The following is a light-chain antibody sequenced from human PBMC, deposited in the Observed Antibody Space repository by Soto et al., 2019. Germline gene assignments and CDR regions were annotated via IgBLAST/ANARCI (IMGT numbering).Light chain of an antibody. CDR3: EQYDSSPRT. Sequence: EIVLTQSPDTLSLSPGERATLSCSASQSVSSSYLAWSQQKPGQPPRLLIYGAFSSSTSIQDRFSGSGSGTDFTLTIRRLEPQDFAVSFCEQYDSSPRTFGQGTKVEI. V-gene: IGKV3-20*01. CDR1: QSVSSSY. J-gene: IGKJ1*01. CDR2: GAF.